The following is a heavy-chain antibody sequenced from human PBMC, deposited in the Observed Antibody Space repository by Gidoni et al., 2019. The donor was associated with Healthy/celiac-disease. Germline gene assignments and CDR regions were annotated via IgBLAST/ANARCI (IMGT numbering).Heavy chain of an antibody. D-gene: IGHD1-26*01. V-gene: IGHV4-34*01. J-gene: IGHJ4*02. Sequence: QVQLQQWGAGLLKPSETLSLTCAVYGGSFSGYYWSWIRQPPGKGLEWIGEINHSGSTNYNPSLKSRVTISVDTSKNQFSLKLSSVTAADTAVYYCARGRAIFSGSYYYDYWGQGTLVTVSS. CDR3: ARGRAIFSGSYYYDY. CDR2: INHSGST. CDR1: GGSFSGYY.